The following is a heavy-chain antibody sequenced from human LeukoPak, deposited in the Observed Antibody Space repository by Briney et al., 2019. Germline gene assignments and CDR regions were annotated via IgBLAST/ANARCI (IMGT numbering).Heavy chain of an antibody. CDR2: ISSSGSTI. D-gene: IGHD3-10*02. Sequence: GRSRRLSCEVSGLSVSDIYLRWVRQAPRRWLEWVSYISSSGSTIYYGDSGEGRLTISRHHAENSLYRQMNCLRTEDPVVSYCAELGITMIGGVWGKGTTVTISS. CDR3: AELGITMIGGV. J-gene: IGHJ6*04. CDR1: GLSVSDIY. V-gene: IGHV3-11*04.